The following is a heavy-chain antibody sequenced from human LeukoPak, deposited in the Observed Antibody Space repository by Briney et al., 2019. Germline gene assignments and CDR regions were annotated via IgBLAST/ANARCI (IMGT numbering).Heavy chain of an antibody. CDR1: GFTFSGYA. J-gene: IGHJ4*02. CDR3: AKAGGRGSGSYWWAFYY. V-gene: IGHV3-23*01. Sequence: PGGSLRLSCVASGFTFSGYAMSWVRQAPGKGLEWVSTISGSGGSTYYADSVKGRFTISRDTSKNPVYLQMNSLRAEDTAVYYCAKAGGRGSGSYWWAFYYWGQGTLVTVSS. CDR2: ISGSGGST. D-gene: IGHD3-10*01.